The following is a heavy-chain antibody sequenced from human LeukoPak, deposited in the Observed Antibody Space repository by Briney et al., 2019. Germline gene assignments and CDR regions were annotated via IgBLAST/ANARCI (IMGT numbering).Heavy chain of an antibody. CDR1: GYTFTSYG. V-gene: IGHV1-18*01. Sequence: ASVKVSCKASGYTFTSYGISWVRQAPGQGLEWMGWISAYNGNTNYAQKLQGRVTMTTDTSTSTAYMELRSLRSDDTAVYYCARDRRYCSSTSCYKGSAGDYYFDYWGQGTLVTVSS. CDR2: ISAYNGNT. J-gene: IGHJ4*02. CDR3: ARDRRYCSSTSCYKGSAGDYYFDY. D-gene: IGHD2-2*02.